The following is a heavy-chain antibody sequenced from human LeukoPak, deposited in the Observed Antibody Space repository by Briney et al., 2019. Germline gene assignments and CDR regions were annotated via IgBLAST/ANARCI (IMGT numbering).Heavy chain of an antibody. CDR1: GFIFRSYE. D-gene: IGHD3-10*01. V-gene: IGHV3-48*03. J-gene: IGHJ4*02. CDR2: ISSSGSTI. Sequence: GGSLRLSCAASGFIFRSYEMNWVRQAPGKGLEWVSYISSSGSTIYYADSVKGRFTISRDNSKNTLYLQMNSLRAEDTAVYYCAKDMYGSGRTTDYWGQGTLVTVSS. CDR3: AKDMYGSGRTTDY.